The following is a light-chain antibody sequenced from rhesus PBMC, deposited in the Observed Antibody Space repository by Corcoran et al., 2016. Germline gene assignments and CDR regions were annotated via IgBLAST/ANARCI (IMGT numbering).Light chain of an antibody. CDR3: QQYNSDPFT. V-gene: IGKV1-37*01. CDR2: YAS. J-gene: IGKJ3*01. Sequence: DIQMTQSPSSLSASVGDRVTITCRASQGISSYLAWYQQKTGKAPKPLIFYASNLASGVPSRFSGSGSGPEFTLTISSLQPEDFATYYCQQYNSDPFTFGPGTKLDIK. CDR1: QGISSY.